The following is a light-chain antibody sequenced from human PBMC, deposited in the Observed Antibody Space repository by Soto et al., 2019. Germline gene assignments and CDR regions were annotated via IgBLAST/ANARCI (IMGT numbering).Light chain of an antibody. J-gene: IGLJ1*01. V-gene: IGLV2-14*01. CDR1: SSDVGRYNH. Sequence: ALTQPASVPGSPGQSITISCTGTSSDVGRYNHVSWYQHHPGKAPKLIISEVSNRPSGVSNRFSGSKSGYTASLTISGLQAEDEADYYCNSHTSGDFRVFGTGTKVTVL. CDR2: EVS. CDR3: NSHTSGDFRV.